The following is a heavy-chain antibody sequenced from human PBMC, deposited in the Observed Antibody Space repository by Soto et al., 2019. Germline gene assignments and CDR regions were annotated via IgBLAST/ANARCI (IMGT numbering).Heavy chain of an antibody. CDR3: GRVTTFYFGSGTYYKMKYLDY. V-gene: IGHV4-59*01. D-gene: IGHD3-10*01. CDR1: GGSIIGSY. J-gene: IGHJ4*02. CDR2: IYYSGSA. Sequence: SETLSLTCTVSGGSIIGSYWSWFRQPPGKGLEWIGYIYYSGSANYNPSLKSRVTISVDTSKNQFSLKLSSVTAADTAVYYCGRVTTFYFGSGTYYKMKYLDYWGQGSLVTVSS.